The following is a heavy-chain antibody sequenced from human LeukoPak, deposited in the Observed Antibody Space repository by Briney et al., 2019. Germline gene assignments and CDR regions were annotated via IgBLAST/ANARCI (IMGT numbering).Heavy chain of an antibody. CDR1: GFTFSSYG. V-gene: IGHV3-30*18. CDR3: AKDRSVAAAGYYYYGMDV. D-gene: IGHD6-13*01. J-gene: IGHJ6*02. Sequence: GGSLRLSCAASGFTFSSYGMNWVRQAPGKGLEWVAVISYDGSNKYYADSVKGRFTISRDNSKNTLYLQMNSLRAEDTAVYYCAKDRSVAAAGYYYYGMDVWGQGTTVTVSS. CDR2: ISYDGSNK.